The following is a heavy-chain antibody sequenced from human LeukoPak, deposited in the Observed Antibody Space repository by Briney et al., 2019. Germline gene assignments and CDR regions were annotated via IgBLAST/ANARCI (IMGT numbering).Heavy chain of an antibody. CDR2: INPNSGGT. CDR1: GYTFTDYY. V-gene: IGHV1-2*02. Sequence: ASVKVSCKASGYTFTDYYVHWVRQAPGQGLEWMGWINPNSGGTNYAQKFQGTVTMTRDTSISTAYMELTRLRSDDTAVYYCARERGNYDILTDYYERNGFDPWGQGTLVTVSS. CDR3: ARERGNYDILTDYYERNGFDP. D-gene: IGHD3-9*01. J-gene: IGHJ5*02.